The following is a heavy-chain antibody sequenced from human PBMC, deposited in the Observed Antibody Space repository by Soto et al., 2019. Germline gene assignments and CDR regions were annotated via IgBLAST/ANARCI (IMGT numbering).Heavy chain of an antibody. J-gene: IGHJ4*02. CDR1: GGSISSYY. Sequence: QVQLQESGPGLVKPSETLSLTCTVSGGSISSYYWSWIRQPPGKGLEWIGYIYYSGSTNYNPSLKIRVTISVDTSKNQLSLKLSSVTAADTAVYYCARRYGYYFDYWGQGTLVTVSS. V-gene: IGHV4-59*08. CDR2: IYYSGST. D-gene: IGHD4-17*01. CDR3: ARRYGYYFDY.